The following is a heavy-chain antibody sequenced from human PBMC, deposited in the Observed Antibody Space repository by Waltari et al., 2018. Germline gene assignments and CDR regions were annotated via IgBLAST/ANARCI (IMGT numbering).Heavy chain of an antibody. Sequence: EVQLVESGGGLVQPGGSLRLACVVSGFTLSRYWMRWVRRVPGKGWEWVANIKDVGSDKHYAESVKGRFTISRDNGKMALYLEMNSLRAEDTAFYYCARDAMRGGDLDYWGQGILVTVST. CDR3: ARDAMRGGDLDY. CDR2: IKDVGSDK. J-gene: IGHJ4*02. D-gene: IGHD3-16*01. V-gene: IGHV3-7*01. CDR1: GFTLSRYW.